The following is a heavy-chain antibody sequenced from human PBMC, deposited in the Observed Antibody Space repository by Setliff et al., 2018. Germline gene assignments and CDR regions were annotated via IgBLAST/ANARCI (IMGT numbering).Heavy chain of an antibody. CDR2: INAGNGNT. CDR3: AREVLPLVREVAFYI. V-gene: IGHV1-3*01. Sequence: GASVKVSCKASGYSFAKYALHWVRQAPGQRLEWMGWINAGNGNTKCSQNFQGRVTITRDTSASTAYVELSSLRSEDTAVYYCAREVLPLVREVAFYIWGQGTMVTVSS. D-gene: IGHD2-2*01. CDR1: GYSFAKYA. J-gene: IGHJ3*02.